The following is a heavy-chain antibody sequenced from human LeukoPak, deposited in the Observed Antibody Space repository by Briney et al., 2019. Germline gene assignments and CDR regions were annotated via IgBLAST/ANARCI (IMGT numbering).Heavy chain of an antibody. V-gene: IGHV3-30*02. D-gene: IGHD3-16*02. CDR3: AKAVYDYVWGSYRYTDY. Sequence: GGSLRLSCAASGFTFSSYGMHWVRQAPGKGLEWVAFIRYDGSNKYYADSVKGRFTISRDNSNNTLYLQMNSLRAEDTAVYYCAKAVYDYVWGSYRYTDYWGQGTLVTVSS. J-gene: IGHJ4*02. CDR1: GFTFSSYG. CDR2: IRYDGSNK.